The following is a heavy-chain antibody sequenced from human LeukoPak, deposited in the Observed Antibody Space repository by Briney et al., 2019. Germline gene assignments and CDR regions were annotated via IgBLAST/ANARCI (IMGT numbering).Heavy chain of an antibody. V-gene: IGHV1-2*02. CDR3: ARVGYYYDSSGYFES. D-gene: IGHD3-22*01. CDR2: INPNSGGT. CDR1: GYTFTGYY. Sequence: ASVKVSCKASGYTFTGYYMHWVRQAPGQGLEWMGWINPNSGGTNYAQKFQGRVTMTRDTSISTAYMELSRLRSGDTAVYYCARVGYYYDSSGYFESWGQGTLVTVSS. J-gene: IGHJ4*02.